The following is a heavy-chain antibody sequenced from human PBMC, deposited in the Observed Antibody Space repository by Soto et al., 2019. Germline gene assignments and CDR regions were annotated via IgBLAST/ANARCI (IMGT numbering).Heavy chain of an antibody. V-gene: IGHV3-66*02. CDR2: IYSGGST. CDR1: GFTVSSDY. D-gene: IGHD4-17*01. Sequence: GGSLRLSCAASGFTVSSDYMSWVRQAPGKGLEWVSIIYSGGSTYYADSVKGRFTISRDNSKNTLYLQMNSLRAEDTAVYYCAKDRGVEVTTSFFDYWGQGTLVTVSS. J-gene: IGHJ4*02. CDR3: AKDRGVEVTTSFFDY.